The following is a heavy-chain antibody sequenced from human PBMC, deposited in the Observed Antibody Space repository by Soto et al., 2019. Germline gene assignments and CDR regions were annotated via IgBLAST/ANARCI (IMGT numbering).Heavy chain of an antibody. J-gene: IGHJ6*02. V-gene: IGHV3-15*07. CDR2: IKSKTDGGTT. CDR1: GFTFSNAW. Sequence: EVQLVESGGGLVKPGGSLRLSCAASGFTFSNAWMNWVRQAPGKGLEWVGRIKSKTDGGTTDYAAPVKGRFTISRDASKNRLYLQMSSLKPEDTAVYDCTTTHALLPTNCSRGSCYVIPPGVSYYYGMDVWGQGTTVTVSS. CDR3: TTTHALLPTNCSRGSCYVIPPGVSYYYGMDV. D-gene: IGHD2-15*01.